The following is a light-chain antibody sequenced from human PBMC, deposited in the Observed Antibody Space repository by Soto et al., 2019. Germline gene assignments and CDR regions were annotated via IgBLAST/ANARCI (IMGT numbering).Light chain of an antibody. CDR1: QSVSSN. CDR3: QQYNNWPLWT. CDR2: GAY. Sequence: EIVMTQSPATLSVSPGERATLSCRASQSVSSNLAWYQQKPGQAPRLLIYGAYTRATGIPARFSGSGSGTEITLTISSLQSEDFAVYYCQQYNNWPLWTFGQGTKVEIK. V-gene: IGKV3-15*01. J-gene: IGKJ1*01.